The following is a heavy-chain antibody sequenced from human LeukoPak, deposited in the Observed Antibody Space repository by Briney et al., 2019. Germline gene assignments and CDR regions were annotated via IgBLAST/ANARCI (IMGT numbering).Heavy chain of an antibody. CDR1: GFTFSSYG. CDR3: AKEFLNSSGWYPDYYGMDV. D-gene: IGHD6-19*01. CDR2: ISYEGSNK. Sequence: GGSLRLSCAASGFTFSSYGMHWVRQAPGKGLEWVAVISYEGSNKYYADSVKGRFTISRDNSKNTLYLQMNSLRAEDTAVYYCAKEFLNSSGWYPDYYGMDVWGQGATVTVSS. J-gene: IGHJ6*02. V-gene: IGHV3-30*18.